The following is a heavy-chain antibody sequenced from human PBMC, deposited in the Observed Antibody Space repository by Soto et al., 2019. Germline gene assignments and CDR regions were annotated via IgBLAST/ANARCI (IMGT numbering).Heavy chain of an antibody. J-gene: IGHJ3*01. D-gene: IGHD4-17*01. CDR1: GGSISSGNYY. V-gene: IGHV4-31*03. CDR2: IFHSGRT. CDR3: ARDRSTVSYDAFDG. Sequence: TLSLTCTVSGGSISSGNYYWTWIRQRPGKGLEWIGYIFHSGRTYFHPSLKSRVTISVDTSKNQFSLNLSSVTAADTAVYYCARDRSTVSYDAFDGWGQGTMVTVSS.